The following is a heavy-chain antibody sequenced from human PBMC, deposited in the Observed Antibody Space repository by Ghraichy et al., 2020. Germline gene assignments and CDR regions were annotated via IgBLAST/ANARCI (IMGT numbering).Heavy chain of an antibody. D-gene: IGHD4-17*01. J-gene: IGHJ6*02. V-gene: IGHV3-33*01. CDR3: ASSGTMTMMTPYGMDV. CDR1: GFSFTNYG. Sequence: GGSLRLSCATSGFSFTNYGMHWVRQAPGKGLEWVALIWFDGSSEYYADTVKGRFTISRDNSKNTLYLQMSSLRADDTAVYYCASSGTMTMMTPYGMDVWGQGTTVTISS. CDR2: IWFDGSSE.